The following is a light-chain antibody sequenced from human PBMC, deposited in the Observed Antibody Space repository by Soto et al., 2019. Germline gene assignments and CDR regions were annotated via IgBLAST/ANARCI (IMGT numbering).Light chain of an antibody. V-gene: IGKV3-20*01. Sequence: EIVLTQSPGTLSLSPGERATLSCRASQSVSRSYLAWYQQKPGQAPRLLIYGASGRATGIPDRFSGSGSGTDFTLTISRLEPEDFAVYYCQQYGSSPPVTFGLGTRLEIK. CDR3: QQYGSSPPVT. CDR1: QSVSRSY. J-gene: IGKJ5*01. CDR2: GAS.